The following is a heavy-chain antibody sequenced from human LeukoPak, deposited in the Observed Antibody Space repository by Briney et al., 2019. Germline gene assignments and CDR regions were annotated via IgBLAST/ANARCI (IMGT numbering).Heavy chain of an antibody. Sequence: PGRSLRLSCAASGFTFSSYAMHWVRQAPGKGLEWVAVISYDGSNKYYADSVKGRFTISRDNSKNTLYLQMNSLRAEDTAVYYCARGEPYYYDSSGYYPFDYWGQGTLVTVSS. J-gene: IGHJ4*02. D-gene: IGHD3-22*01. CDR2: ISYDGSNK. CDR1: GFTFSSYA. V-gene: IGHV3-30-3*01. CDR3: ARGEPYYYDSSGYYPFDY.